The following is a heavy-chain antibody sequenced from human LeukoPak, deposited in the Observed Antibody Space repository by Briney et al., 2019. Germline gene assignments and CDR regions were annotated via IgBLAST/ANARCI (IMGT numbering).Heavy chain of an antibody. CDR1: EGTFSSYA. J-gene: IGHJ5*02. V-gene: IGHV1-69*04. Sequence: ASVKVSCKASEGTFSSYAISWVRQAPGQGLEWMGRIIPILGIANYAQKFQGRVTITADKSTSTAYMELSSLRSEDTAVYYCARDVVVTASNWFDPWGQGTLVTVSS. CDR3: ARDVVVTASNWFDP. D-gene: IGHD2-21*02. CDR2: IIPILGIA.